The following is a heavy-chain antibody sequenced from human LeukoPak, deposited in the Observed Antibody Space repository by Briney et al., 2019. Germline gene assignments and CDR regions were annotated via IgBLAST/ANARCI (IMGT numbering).Heavy chain of an antibody. D-gene: IGHD1-26*01. CDR2: IIPIFGTA. J-gene: IGHJ4*02. V-gene: IGHV1-69*05. Sequence: SVKVSCKASGGTFSSYAISWVRQAPGQGLEWMGRIIPIFGTANCAQKFQGRVTITTDESTSTAYMELSSLRSEDTAIYYCARVFARGGEISGSYYYYWGQGTLVTVSS. CDR3: ARVFARGGEISGSYYYY. CDR1: GGTFSSYA.